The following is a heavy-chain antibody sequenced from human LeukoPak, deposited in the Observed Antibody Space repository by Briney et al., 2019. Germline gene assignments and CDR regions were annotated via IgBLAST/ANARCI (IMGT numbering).Heavy chain of an antibody. D-gene: IGHD3-22*01. CDR1: GFTFSSYA. V-gene: IGHV3-30*04. CDR2: ISYDGSNK. Sequence: GGSLRLSWAASGFTFSSYAVHWVRQAPGEGLELVAVISYDGSNKYYADFVKGRFTISRDNSKNTLYLQMNSLRAEDTAVYYCARDYYDSSGYPSFDYWGQGTLVTVSS. CDR3: ARDYYDSSGYPSFDY. J-gene: IGHJ4*02.